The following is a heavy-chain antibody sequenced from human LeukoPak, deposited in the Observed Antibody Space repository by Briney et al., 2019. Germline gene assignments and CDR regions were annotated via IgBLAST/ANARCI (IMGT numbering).Heavy chain of an antibody. CDR2: IIPILGIA. D-gene: IGHD1-26*01. V-gene: IGHV1-69*04. Sequence: SVKVSCKASGGTFSSYAISWVRQAPGQGLEWMGRIIPILGIANYAQKLQGRVTMTTDTSTSTAYMELRSLRSDDTAVYYCARVTVGATFFDYWGQGTLVTVSS. J-gene: IGHJ4*02. CDR1: GGTFSSYA. CDR3: ARVTVGATFFDY.